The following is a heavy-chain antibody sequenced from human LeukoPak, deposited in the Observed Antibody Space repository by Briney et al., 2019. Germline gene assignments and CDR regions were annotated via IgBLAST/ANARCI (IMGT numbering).Heavy chain of an antibody. CDR1: GFALKSYS. V-gene: IGHV3-23*01. CDR3: AKSLFTSATGTGRAFHI. Sequence: GGSLRLSCAGSGFALKSYSLSWVRQAPGKGLEWVSGISASGDVTFHADPVKGRFTISRDNSKNTLYLQMTSLRAEDTAEYYCAKSLFTSATGTGRAFHIWGQGTMVTVSS. D-gene: IGHD1-1*01. CDR2: ISASGDVT. J-gene: IGHJ3*02.